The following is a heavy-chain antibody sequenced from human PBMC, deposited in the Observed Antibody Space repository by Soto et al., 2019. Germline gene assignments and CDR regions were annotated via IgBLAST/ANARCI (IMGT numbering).Heavy chain of an antibody. CDR2: INSDGSST. CDR3: ARSIVVVTALDY. Sequence: GALRLSCAASGFTFSSYWMHWVRQAPGKGLVWVSRINSDGSSTSYADSVKGRFTISRDNAKNTLYLQMNSLRSEDTAVYYCARSIVVVTALDYWGQGTLVTVSS. J-gene: IGHJ4*02. V-gene: IGHV3-74*01. CDR1: GFTFSSYW. D-gene: IGHD2-21*02.